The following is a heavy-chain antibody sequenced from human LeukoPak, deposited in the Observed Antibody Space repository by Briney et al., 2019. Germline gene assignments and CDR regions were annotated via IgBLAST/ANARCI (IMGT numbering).Heavy chain of an antibody. CDR3: ANHRTPDRYHWNYFDY. CDR1: GFTFRNSA. Sequence: GGSLRLSCAASGFTFRNSAMSWVRQAPGTGLEWVSSIGGHVHSTYYADSVIGRFTISRDDSKNTLYLQMNSLRANDTAIYYCANHRTPDRYHWNYFDYWGQGALVTVSS. V-gene: IGHV3-23*01. D-gene: IGHD1-20*01. J-gene: IGHJ4*02. CDR2: IGGHVHST.